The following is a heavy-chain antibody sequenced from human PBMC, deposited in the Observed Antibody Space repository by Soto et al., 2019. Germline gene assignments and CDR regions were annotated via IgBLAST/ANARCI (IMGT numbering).Heavy chain of an antibody. CDR1: GYTFTSYA. CDR3: ASGKGLLYPYYGMDV. J-gene: IGHJ6*02. CDR2: INAGNGNT. Sequence: VASVKVSCKASGYTFTSYAMHWVRQAPGQRLEWMGWINAGNGNTKYSQKFQGRVTITRDTSASTAYMELSSLRSEDTAVYYCASGKGLLYPYYGMDVWGQGTTVTVSS. D-gene: IGHD3-3*01. V-gene: IGHV1-3*01.